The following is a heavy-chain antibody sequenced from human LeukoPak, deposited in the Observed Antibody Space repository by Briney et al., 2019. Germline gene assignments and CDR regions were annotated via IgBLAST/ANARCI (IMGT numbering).Heavy chain of an antibody. CDR3: AREGSGSYNPNWFDP. CDR2: IKQDRSEK. V-gene: IGHV3-7*01. J-gene: IGHJ5*02. Sequence: PGGSLRLSCAASGFTFSSYWMSWVRQAPGKGLEWVANIKQDRSEKYYVDSVKGRFTISRDNAKNSLYLQMNSLRAEDTAVYYCAREGSGSYNPNWFDPWGQGTLVTVSS. D-gene: IGHD3-10*01. CDR1: GFTFSSYW.